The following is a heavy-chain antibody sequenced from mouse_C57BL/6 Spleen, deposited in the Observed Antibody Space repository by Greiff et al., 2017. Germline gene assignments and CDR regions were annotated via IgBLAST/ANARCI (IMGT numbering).Heavy chain of an antibody. CDR3: TTVGFAY. D-gene: IGHD1-1*02. CDR2: IDPENGDT. J-gene: IGHJ3*01. Sequence: VQLKQSGAELVRPGASVKLSCTASGFNIKDDYMHWVKQRPEQGLEWIGWIDPENGDTEYASKFQGKATITADTSSNTAYLQLSSLTSEGTAVYYCTTVGFAYWGQGTLVTVSA. V-gene: IGHV14-4*01. CDR1: GFNIKDDY.